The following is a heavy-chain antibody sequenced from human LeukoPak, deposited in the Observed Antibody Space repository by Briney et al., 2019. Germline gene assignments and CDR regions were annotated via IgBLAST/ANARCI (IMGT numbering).Heavy chain of an antibody. CDR1: GFIFSKFA. V-gene: IGHV3-30-3*01. CDR3: ARDWDPLPTAIGSAAFDL. J-gene: IGHJ3*01. D-gene: IGHD2-21*02. Sequence: PGGSLRLSCAASGFIFSKFAMHWVRQAPGEGLEWLAVISHEGGNTNYADSVKGRFTVSRDNSKNTLFLQMNTLRFEDTSVYYCARDWDPLPTAIGSAAFDLWGQGTLVTVSS. CDR2: ISHEGGNT.